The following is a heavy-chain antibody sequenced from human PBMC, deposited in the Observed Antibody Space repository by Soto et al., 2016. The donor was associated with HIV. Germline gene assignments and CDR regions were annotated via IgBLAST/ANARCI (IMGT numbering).Heavy chain of an antibody. CDR1: GGTFTSYD. CDR3: ARVHSSSWSFDY. J-gene: IGHJ4*02. Sequence: QVQLVQSGAEVKKPGSSVKVSCKASGGTFTSYDINWVRQATGQGLEWMGWMNPNSGNTGYTQKFQGRVTITRNTSISTAYMELSSLRSEDTAVYYCARVHSSSWSFDYWGQGTLVTVSS. CDR2: MNPNSGNT. V-gene: IGHV1-8*03. D-gene: IGHD6-13*01.